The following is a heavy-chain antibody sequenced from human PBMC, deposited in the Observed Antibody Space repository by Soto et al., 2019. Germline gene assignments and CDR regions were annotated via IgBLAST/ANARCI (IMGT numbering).Heavy chain of an antibody. D-gene: IGHD6-13*01. V-gene: IGHV4-34*01. J-gene: IGHJ4*02. CDR1: GGSFSGYY. CDR2: INHSGST. CDR3: ARKSRYSSSWYPFDY. Sequence: PSETLSLTCAVYGGSFSGYYWSWIRQPPGKGLEWIGEINHSGSTNYNPSLKSRVTISVDTSKNQFSLKLSSVTAADAAVYYCARKSRYSSSWYPFDYWGQGTLVTVSS.